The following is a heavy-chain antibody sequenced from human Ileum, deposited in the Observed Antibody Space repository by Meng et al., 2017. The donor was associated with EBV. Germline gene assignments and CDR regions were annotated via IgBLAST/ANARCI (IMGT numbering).Heavy chain of an antibody. D-gene: IGHD6-19*01. CDR3: ARDGYSSGSD. CDR1: GGSVSSGGNY. V-gene: IGHV4-61*08. J-gene: IGHJ4*02. CDR2: IYNSGST. Sequence: VRWQGPGPGLVNPSGTLSLTVSVSGGSVSSGGNYWSWIRQPPGKGLEWIGYIYNSGSTNYNPSLKSRVTISVDTSKNQFSLKLSSVTAADTAVYYCARDGYSSGSDWGQGTLVTVSS.